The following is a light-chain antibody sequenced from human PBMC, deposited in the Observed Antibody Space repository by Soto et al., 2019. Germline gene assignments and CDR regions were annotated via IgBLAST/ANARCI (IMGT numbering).Light chain of an antibody. V-gene: IGKV1-27*01. Sequence: DIQMTQSPSSLSASVGDRVTITCRASQGIYNYLAWYQQKPGKAPKLLIYAASILEAGVPSRFSGSGSGTDFPLTIRSQQPEDVATYYCHKYNSALLTFGQRTRLEIK. CDR3: HKYNSALLT. CDR2: AAS. CDR1: QGIYNY. J-gene: IGKJ5*01.